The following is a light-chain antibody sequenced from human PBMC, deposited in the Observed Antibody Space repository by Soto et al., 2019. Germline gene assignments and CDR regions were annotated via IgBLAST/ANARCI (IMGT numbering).Light chain of an antibody. J-gene: IGLJ3*02. CDR3: QSYDIRLSGWV. Sequence: QSVLTQPPSVSEAPRQRVTISCSGSSSNIGNNAVNWYQQLPGKAPKLLIYYDDLLPSGVSDRFSGSKSGTSASLAISGLQSEDEADYYCQSYDIRLSGWVFGGGTKLTVL. V-gene: IGLV1-36*01. CDR2: YDD. CDR1: SSNIGNNA.